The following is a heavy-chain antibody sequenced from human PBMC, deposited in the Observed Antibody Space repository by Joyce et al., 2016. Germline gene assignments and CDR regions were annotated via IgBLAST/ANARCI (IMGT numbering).Heavy chain of an antibody. J-gene: IGHJ3*01. D-gene: IGHD2-15*01. CDR3: AGAMTVVVAYTLRDGFDV. CDR1: PTRPNNYV. Sequence: EMQLEESGGTLVHPGGSLSLSFTVSPTRPNNYVMAWVRQGAGKGLEWVSAIGASGGGRYYADSVRGRFTVSRDNSKNTMYLQMTSLQTEDTAIYYCAGAMTVVVAYTLRDGFDVWGRGTLVAVSS. V-gene: IGHV3-23*04. CDR2: IGASGGGR.